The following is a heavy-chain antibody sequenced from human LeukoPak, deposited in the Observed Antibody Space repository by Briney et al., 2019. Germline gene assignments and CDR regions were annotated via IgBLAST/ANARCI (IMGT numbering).Heavy chain of an antibody. CDR3: AKDLSEQLVGGFDY. D-gene: IGHD6-6*01. V-gene: IGHV1-3*01. CDR2: INAGNGNT. CDR1: GYTFTSYA. J-gene: IGHJ4*02. Sequence: GASVKLSCKASGYTFTSYAMHWVRQAPGQRLEWMGWINAGNGNTKYSQKFQGRVTITRDTSASTAYMELSSLRSEDTAVYYCAKDLSEQLVGGFDYWGQGTLVTVSS.